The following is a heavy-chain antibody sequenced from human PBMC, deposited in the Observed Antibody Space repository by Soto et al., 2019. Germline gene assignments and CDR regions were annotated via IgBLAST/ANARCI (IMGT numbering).Heavy chain of an antibody. CDR3: VDRGTVDETGMGFDF. CDR2: VYWDDDK. D-gene: IGHD1-1*01. Sequence: QITLRESGPALVKPTQTLTLTCTFSGFSLNSRGVGVGWVRQPPGKALEWLAIVYWDDDKRYRPSLRSRLSIRKDTPKNQVVLKLTNTDPVDTATYYCVDRGTVDETGMGFDFWGQGSLVTVSS. J-gene: IGHJ4*02. V-gene: IGHV2-5*02. CDR1: GFSLNSRGVG.